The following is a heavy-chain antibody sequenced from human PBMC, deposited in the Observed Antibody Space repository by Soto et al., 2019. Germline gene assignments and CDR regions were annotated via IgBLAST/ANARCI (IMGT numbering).Heavy chain of an antibody. J-gene: IGHJ4*02. D-gene: IGHD6-19*01. CDR3: ASGSALAGPNLYYFDY. V-gene: IGHV4-59*08. Sequence: PSETLSLTCTVSGASISSFYWSWIRQPPGKGLEWIGNIHYSGSTNYNPSLESRVTISVDTSKNQFSLKLSSVTAADTAVYYCASGSALAGPNLYYFDYWGQGTLVTVSS. CDR1: GASISSFY. CDR2: IHYSGST.